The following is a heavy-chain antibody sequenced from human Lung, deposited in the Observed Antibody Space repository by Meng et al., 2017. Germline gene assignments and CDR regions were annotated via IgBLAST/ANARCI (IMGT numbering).Heavy chain of an antibody. CDR3: ARDEDISAAGKLFGDY. V-gene: IGHV1-2*06. D-gene: IGHD6-25*01. Sequence: VQLAQSGAEVKKPGASVKVSCKPSGYNFPDYYIHWVRRAPGQGLEWMGRINPKSGDTHYAQKFQARVTMTGDTSISTAYMELSGLRSDDTAMYYCARDEDISAAGKLFGDYWGQGTLVTASS. J-gene: IGHJ4*02. CDR1: GYNFPDYY. CDR2: INPKSGDT.